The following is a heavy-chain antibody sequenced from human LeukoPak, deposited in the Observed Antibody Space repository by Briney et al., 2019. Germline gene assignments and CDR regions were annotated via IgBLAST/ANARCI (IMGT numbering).Heavy chain of an antibody. V-gene: IGHV3-64*01. J-gene: IGHJ4*02. CDR2: ISSNGGST. Sequence: GGFLRLSCAASGFTFSSYAMHWVRQTPGKGLEYVSAISSNGGSTYYANSVKGRFTISRDNSKNTLYLQMGSLRAEDMAVYYCARGGYYDNSGPPDYWGQGTLVTVSS. CDR1: GFTFSSYA. CDR3: ARGGYYDNSGPPDY. D-gene: IGHD3-22*01.